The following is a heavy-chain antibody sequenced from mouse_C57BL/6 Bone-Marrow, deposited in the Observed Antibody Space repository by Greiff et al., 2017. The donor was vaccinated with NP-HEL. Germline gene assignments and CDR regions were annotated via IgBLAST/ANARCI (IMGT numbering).Heavy chain of an antibody. Sequence: VQLKESGGGLVQPGGSLKLSCAASGFTFSDYGMAWVRQAPRKGPEWVAFISNLAYSIYYADTVTGRFTISRENAKNTLYLEMSSLRSEDTAMYYCARRDGLYAMDYWGQGTSVTVSS. CDR3: ARRDGLYAMDY. V-gene: IGHV5-15*01. CDR2: ISNLAYSI. CDR1: GFTFSDYG. D-gene: IGHD2-3*01. J-gene: IGHJ4*01.